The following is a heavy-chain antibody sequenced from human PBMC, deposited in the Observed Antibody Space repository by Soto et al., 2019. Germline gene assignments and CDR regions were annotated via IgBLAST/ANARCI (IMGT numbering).Heavy chain of an antibody. Sequence: PSETLSLTCAVYGGSFSGYYWSWIRQPPGKGLEWIGEINHSGSTNYNPSLKSRVTISVDTSKNQFSLKLSSVTAADTAVYYCARGKCGLYSGSYCYYYYGTDVWGQGTTVTVSS. V-gene: IGHV4-34*01. D-gene: IGHD1-26*01. CDR3: ARGKCGLYSGSYCYYYYGTDV. CDR1: GGSFSGYY. CDR2: INHSGST. J-gene: IGHJ6*02.